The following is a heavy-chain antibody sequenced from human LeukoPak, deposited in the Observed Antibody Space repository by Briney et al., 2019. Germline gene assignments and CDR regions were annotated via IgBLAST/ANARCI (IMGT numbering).Heavy chain of an antibody. J-gene: IGHJ5*02. CDR2: IYPGDSHT. Sequence: GESLQISCKGSGYRFTNYWIAWVRQMPGKGLKWMGIIYPGDSHTRYSPSFQGQVIISVDKSISTAYLQWNSLKASDSAVYYCAGAAVGTQSPMVGDWFDPWGQGTLVTVSS. CDR3: AGAAVGTQSPMVGDWFDP. V-gene: IGHV5-51*01. D-gene: IGHD6-13*01. CDR1: GYRFTNYW.